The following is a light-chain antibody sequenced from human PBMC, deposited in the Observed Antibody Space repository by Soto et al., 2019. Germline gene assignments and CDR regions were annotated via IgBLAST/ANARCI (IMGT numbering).Light chain of an antibody. J-gene: IGKJ1*01. Sequence: DIQMTQSPPTLSASVGDRVTITCRASQSISGWLVWYQQKPGKAPKLLIYDASNLQSGVPSRFSGSGSGTEFTLTISSLQPDDFATYYCQQYNSYSQTFGQGTKVDIK. CDR3: QQYNSYSQT. CDR2: DAS. CDR1: QSISGW. V-gene: IGKV1-5*01.